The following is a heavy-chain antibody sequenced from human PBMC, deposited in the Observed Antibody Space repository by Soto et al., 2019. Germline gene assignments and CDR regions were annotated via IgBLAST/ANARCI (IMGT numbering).Heavy chain of an antibody. Sequence: SETLSLTCAVYGGSFSGYYWSWIRQPPGKGLEWIGEINHSGSTNYNPSLKSRVTISVDTSKNQFSLKLSSVTAADTAVYYCARAGGCSSTSCKLYYYYYMDVWGKGTTVTVSS. J-gene: IGHJ6*03. CDR3: ARAGGCSSTSCKLYYYYYMDV. V-gene: IGHV4-34*01. CDR2: INHSGST. CDR1: GGSFSGYY. D-gene: IGHD2-2*01.